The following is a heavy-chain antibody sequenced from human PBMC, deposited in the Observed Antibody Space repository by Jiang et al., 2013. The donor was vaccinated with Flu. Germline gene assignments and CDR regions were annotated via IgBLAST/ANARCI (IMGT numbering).Heavy chain of an antibody. V-gene: IGHV1-8*01. D-gene: IGHD3-10*01. Sequence: WMGWMNPNSGNAGYAQKFQDRVTLTRDTSINTAYLEVSSLKSEDTAVYYCARGPKMLRGVIPSFDPWGQGTLVTVSS. J-gene: IGHJ5*02. CDR3: ARGPKMLRGVIPSFDP. CDR2: MNPNSGNA.